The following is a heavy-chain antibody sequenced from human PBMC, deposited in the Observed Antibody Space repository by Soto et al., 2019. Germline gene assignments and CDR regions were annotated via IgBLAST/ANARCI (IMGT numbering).Heavy chain of an antibody. CDR2: ISSSSSTI. Sequence: GGSLRLSCAASGFTFSSYSMNWVRQAPGKGLEWVSYISSSSSTIYYADSVKGRFTISRDNAKNSLYLQMNSLRAEDTAVYYCARDGGSSKGYFQHWGQGTLVTVSS. V-gene: IGHV3-48*01. J-gene: IGHJ1*01. D-gene: IGHD1-26*01. CDR3: ARDGGSSKGYFQH. CDR1: GFTFSSYS.